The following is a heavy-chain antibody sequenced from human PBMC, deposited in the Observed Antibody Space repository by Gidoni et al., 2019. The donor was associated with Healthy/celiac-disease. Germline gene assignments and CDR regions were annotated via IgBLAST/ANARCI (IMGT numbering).Heavy chain of an antibody. D-gene: IGHD6-19*01. CDR3: ARVATGYSSGWYEDY. CDR2: VYHSGST. CDR1: GYSISSGYY. J-gene: IGHJ4*02. V-gene: IGHV4-38-2*02. Sequence: QVQLQESGPGLVKPSETLSLTCTVSGYSISSGYYWGWIRQPPGNGLEWIGSVYHSGSTDYNPSLKSRVTISVDTSKNQFSLKLGSVTAADTAVYYCARVATGYSSGWYEDYWGQGTLVTVSS.